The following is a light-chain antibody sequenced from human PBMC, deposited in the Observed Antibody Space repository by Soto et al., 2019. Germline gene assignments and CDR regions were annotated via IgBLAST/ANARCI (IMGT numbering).Light chain of an antibody. Sequence: DIQMTQSPSTLSASVGDRVTITCRASQSISSWLAWYQQKPGKAPKLLIYDASSLESGVPSRFSGSGSGTAFTLTISSLQPDDFAADYCQQYNSNSWTFSHGTKVDIK. CDR3: QQYNSNSWT. V-gene: IGKV1-5*01. CDR2: DAS. J-gene: IGKJ1*01. CDR1: QSISSW.